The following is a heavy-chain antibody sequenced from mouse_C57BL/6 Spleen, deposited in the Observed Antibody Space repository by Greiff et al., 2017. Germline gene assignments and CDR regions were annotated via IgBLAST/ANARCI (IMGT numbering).Heavy chain of an antibody. Sequence: VQPQQPGAELVKPGASVKLSCKASGYTFTSYWMHWVKQRPGRGLEWIGRIDPNSGGTKYNEKFKSKAKLTVDKPSITAYMQLSSLTSADSAVYYCAYYYVSRLYAMDYWGQGTSVTVSS. V-gene: IGHV1-72*01. CDR2: IDPNSGGT. D-gene: IGHD1-1*01. CDR3: AYYYVSRLYAMDY. CDR1: GYTFTSYW. J-gene: IGHJ4*01.